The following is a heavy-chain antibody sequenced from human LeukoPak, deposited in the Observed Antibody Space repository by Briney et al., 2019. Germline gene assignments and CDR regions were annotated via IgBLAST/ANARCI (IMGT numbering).Heavy chain of an antibody. D-gene: IGHD3-3*01. V-gene: IGHV3-21*01. CDR2: ISSSSSYI. Sequence: PGGSLRLSCAASGFTFSNYSMNWVRQAPGKGLEWVSSISSSSSYIYYADSVKGRFTISGDNAKNSLYLQMNSLRAEDTAVYYCARGPPIYWSLYLYFLGQGTLVTVSS. CDR1: GFTFSNYS. CDR3: ARGPPIYWSLYLYF. J-gene: IGHJ4*02.